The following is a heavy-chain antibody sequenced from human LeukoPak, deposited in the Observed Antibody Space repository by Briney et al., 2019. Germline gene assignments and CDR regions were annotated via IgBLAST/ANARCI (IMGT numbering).Heavy chain of an antibody. CDR1: GGSISDHY. V-gene: IGHV4-59*08. Sequence: SETLSLTCSVSGGSISDHYWSWIRQPPGKGLEWIAYIYYNEAPNYNPSLNARVTMSLDMSKNQLSLRLTSVTAADTAVYYCARGHYDLAPWGQGILVTVSS. D-gene: IGHD3/OR15-3a*01. CDR3: ARGHYDLAP. CDR2: IYYNEAP. J-gene: IGHJ5*02.